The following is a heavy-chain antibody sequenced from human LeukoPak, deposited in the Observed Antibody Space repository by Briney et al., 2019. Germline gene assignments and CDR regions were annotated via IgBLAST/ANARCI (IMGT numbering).Heavy chain of an antibody. J-gene: IGHJ4*02. D-gene: IGHD3-10*01. V-gene: IGHV1-69*05. CDR2: LIPIFGTA. Sequence: ASVKVSCKASGGTFSSYAISWVRQAPGQGLEWMGRLIPIFGTANYAQKFQGRVTITTDESTSTAYMELSSLRSEDTAVYYCARDLTPAYGLVYYFDYWGQGTLVTVSS. CDR3: ARDLTPAYGLVYYFDY. CDR1: GGTFSSYA.